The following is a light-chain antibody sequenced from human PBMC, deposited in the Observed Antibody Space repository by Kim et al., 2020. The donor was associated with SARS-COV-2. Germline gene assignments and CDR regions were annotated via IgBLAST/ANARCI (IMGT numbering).Light chain of an antibody. CDR2: GAS. CDR1: QDITGY. J-gene: IGKJ3*01. CDR3: QQSKDYPRT. Sequence: ASIGDSVAITRRASQDITGYVAWYQQEPGKAPKLLIYGASSLQSGVPSRFSGSGSGTDFTLTISSLQPEDFATYYCQQSKDYPRTFGPGTKVDIK. V-gene: IGKV1-9*01.